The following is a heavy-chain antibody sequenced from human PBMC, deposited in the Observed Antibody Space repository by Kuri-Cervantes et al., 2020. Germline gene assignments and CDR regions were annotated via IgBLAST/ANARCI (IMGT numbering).Heavy chain of an antibody. Sequence: GGSLRLSCAASGFTFSSYAMHWVRQAPGKGLEWVAVISYDGSNKYYADSVKGRFTISRDNSKNTLYLQMNSLRAEDTAVYYCARDLLEWLEGYYYYGMDVWGQGTTVTVSS. CDR1: GFTFSSYA. CDR3: ARDLLEWLEGYYYYGMDV. D-gene: IGHD3-3*01. CDR2: ISYDGSNK. J-gene: IGHJ6*02. V-gene: IGHV3-30-3*01.